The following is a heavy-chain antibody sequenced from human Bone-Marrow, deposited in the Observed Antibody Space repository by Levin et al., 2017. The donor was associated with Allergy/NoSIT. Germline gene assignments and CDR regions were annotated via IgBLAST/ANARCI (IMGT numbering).Heavy chain of an antibody. CDR3: AKDHTAMDTYYFDY. CDR1: GFTFSSYA. Sequence: GGSLRLSCAASGFTFSSYAMHWVRQAPGKGLEWVAVISYDGSNKYYADSVKGRFTISRDNSKNTLYLQMNSLRAEDTAVYYCAKDHTAMDTYYFDYWGQGTLVTVSS. V-gene: IGHV3-30*18. J-gene: IGHJ4*02. CDR2: ISYDGSNK. D-gene: IGHD5-18*01.